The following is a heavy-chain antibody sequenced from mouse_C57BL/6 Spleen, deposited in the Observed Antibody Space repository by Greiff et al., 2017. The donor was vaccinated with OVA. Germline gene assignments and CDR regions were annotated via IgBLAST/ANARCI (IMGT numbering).Heavy chain of an antibody. CDR3: ARGLPPFAY. D-gene: IGHD2-2*01. J-gene: IGHJ3*01. CDR2: IYPSDSET. CDR1: GYTFTSYW. Sequence: QVQLQQPGAELVRPGSSVKLSCKASGYTFTSYWMDWVTQRPGQGLEWIGNIYPSDSETHYNQKFKDKATLTVDKSSSTAYMQLSSLTSEDSAVYYCARGLPPFAYWGQGTLVTVSA. V-gene: IGHV1-61*01.